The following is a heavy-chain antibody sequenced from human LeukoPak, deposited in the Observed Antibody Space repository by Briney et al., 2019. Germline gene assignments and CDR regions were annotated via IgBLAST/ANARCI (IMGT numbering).Heavy chain of an antibody. J-gene: IGHJ4*02. V-gene: IGHV1-46*01. CDR3: AKERSDYGDYPYYFDY. Sequence: ASVKVSCKASGYTFTSYYIHWVRQAPGQGLEWMGIINPSGGSTSYAQKFQGRVTMTRDTSTSTVYMELSSLRSEDTAVYYCAKERSDYGDYPYYFDYWGQGTLVTVSS. CDR1: GYTFTSYY. D-gene: IGHD4-17*01. CDR2: INPSGGST.